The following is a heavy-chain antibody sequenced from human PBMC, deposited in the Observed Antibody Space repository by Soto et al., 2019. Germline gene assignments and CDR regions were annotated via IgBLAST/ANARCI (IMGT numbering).Heavy chain of an antibody. CDR3: ARGEAVRAYYYYYGMDV. Sequence: PSETLSLTCTVSGGSISSGDYYWSWIRQPPGKGLEWIGYIYYSGSTYYNPSLKSRVTISVDTSKNQFSLKLSSVTAADTAVYYCARGEAVRAYYYYYGMDVWGQGTTVTVSS. V-gene: IGHV4-30-4*01. CDR1: GGSISSGDYY. J-gene: IGHJ6*02. D-gene: IGHD3-10*01. CDR2: IYYSGST.